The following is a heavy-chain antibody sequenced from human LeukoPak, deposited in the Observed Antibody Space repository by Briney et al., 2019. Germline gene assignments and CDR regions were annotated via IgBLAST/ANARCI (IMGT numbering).Heavy chain of an antibody. V-gene: IGHV3-7*03. CDR3: AKDERNWNYNLASQTYD. J-gene: IGHJ4*02. Sequence: GGSLRLSCAASGFTFSKYWMNWVRQAPGKGLEWVANINQDGSEKHYVDSVKGRFTISRDNAKNSLFLQMSSLRAEDTAVYYCAKDERNWNYNLASQTYDWGQGTLVTVSS. CDR1: GFTFSKYW. CDR2: INQDGSEK. D-gene: IGHD1-7*01.